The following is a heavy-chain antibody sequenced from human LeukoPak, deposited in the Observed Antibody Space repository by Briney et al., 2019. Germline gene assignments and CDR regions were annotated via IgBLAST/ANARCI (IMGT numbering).Heavy chain of an antibody. Sequence: PGGSLRLSCAASGFTFSTYAMTWVRQAPGKGLEWVSGTSAGGDRTYYADSVKGRFTISRDNSKNTLYLQMNSLRAEDTAEYYCARSTVGTSCCTAVDYWGQGTLVTVSS. D-gene: IGHD1-26*01. J-gene: IGHJ4*02. V-gene: IGHV3-23*01. CDR1: GFTFSTYA. CDR2: TSAGGDRT. CDR3: ARSTVGTSCCTAVDY.